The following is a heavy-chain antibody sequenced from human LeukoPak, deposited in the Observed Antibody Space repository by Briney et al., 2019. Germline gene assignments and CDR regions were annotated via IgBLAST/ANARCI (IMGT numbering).Heavy chain of an antibody. CDR2: IYTSGST. CDR3: ARFGEGYNYDY. D-gene: IGHD5-24*01. CDR1: GGSISSYY. J-gene: IGHJ4*02. Sequence: PSETLSLTCTVSGGSISSYYWSWIRQPAGKGLEWIGRIYTSGSTNYNPSLKSRVTMSVDTSKNQFSLKLSPVTAAATPVYYCARFGEGYNYDYWARDPWSPSPQ. V-gene: IGHV4-4*07.